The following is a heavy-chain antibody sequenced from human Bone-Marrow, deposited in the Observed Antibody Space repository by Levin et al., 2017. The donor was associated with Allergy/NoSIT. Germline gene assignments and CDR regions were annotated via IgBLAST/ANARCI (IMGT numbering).Heavy chain of an antibody. CDR1: GFTFSSYW. D-gene: IGHD4-17*01. J-gene: IGHJ4*02. V-gene: IGHV3-74*01. CDR3: ARDGWTTEDNFDY. CDR2: INSDGSSS. Sequence: GESLKISCAASGFTFSSYWMHWVRQAPGKGLVWVSRINSDGSSSTYADSVKGRFIISRDNAKNTLYLQMNSLRAEDTAVYYCARDGWTTEDNFDYWGQGTLVTVSS.